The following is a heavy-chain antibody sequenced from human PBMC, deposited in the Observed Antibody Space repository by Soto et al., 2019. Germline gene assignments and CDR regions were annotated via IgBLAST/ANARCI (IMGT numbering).Heavy chain of an antibody. CDR1: GFTFSNYA. CDR2: ISGSGGST. CDR3: AIGPRPVRRYSDY. V-gene: IGHV3-23*01. D-gene: IGHD1-20*01. J-gene: IGHJ4*02. Sequence: EVQLLESGGGLVQPGGSLRLSCAASGFTFSNYAMSWVRQAPGKGLEWVSAISGSGGSTYYADSVMGRFTISRDTSKNTLYLQMNSLRVEDTAVYYCAIGPRPVRRYSDYWGQGTLVTVSS.